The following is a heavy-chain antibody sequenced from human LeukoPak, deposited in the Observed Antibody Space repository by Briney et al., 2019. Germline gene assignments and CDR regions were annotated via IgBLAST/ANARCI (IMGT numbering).Heavy chain of an antibody. CDR1: GGSISSYY. CDR3: ARWRDGYNTIDY. Sequence: SETLSLTCTVSGGSISSYYWSWIRQPPGKGLEWIGYIYYGGSTNYNPSLKSRVTISVDTSKNQFSLKLSSVTAADTAVYYCARWRDGYNTIDYWGQGTLVTVSS. CDR2: IYYGGST. V-gene: IGHV4-59*01. D-gene: IGHD5-12*01. J-gene: IGHJ4*02.